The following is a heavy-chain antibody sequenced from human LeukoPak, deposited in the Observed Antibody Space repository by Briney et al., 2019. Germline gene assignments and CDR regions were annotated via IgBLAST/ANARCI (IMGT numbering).Heavy chain of an antibody. D-gene: IGHD3-10*01. V-gene: IGHV1-2*02. CDR2: INPKSGGT. CDR3: ARNLWFGESSDAFDM. CDR1: GYTFTGYY. Sequence: GASVKVSCKASGYTFTGYYMHWVRQAPGQGLEWMGWINPKSGGTNYAQKFQGRVTMTRDTSISTAYIEMSRLRSDDTAVYYCARNLWFGESSDAFDMWGQGTMVTVSS. J-gene: IGHJ3*02.